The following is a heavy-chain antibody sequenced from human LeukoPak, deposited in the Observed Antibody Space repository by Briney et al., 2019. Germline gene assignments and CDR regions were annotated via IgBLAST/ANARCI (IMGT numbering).Heavy chain of an antibody. D-gene: IGHD3-10*01. V-gene: IGHV3-48*03. CDR1: GFTFSSYE. CDR3: ARKGGLMVRGVIWGEIDY. CDR2: ISSSGSTI. Sequence: PGGSLRLSCAASGFTFSSYEMNWVRQAPGKGLEWVSYISSSGSTIYYADSVKGRFTISRDNAKNSLYLQMNSLRAEDKAVYYWARKGGLMVRGVIWGEIDYWGQGTLVTVSS. J-gene: IGHJ4*02.